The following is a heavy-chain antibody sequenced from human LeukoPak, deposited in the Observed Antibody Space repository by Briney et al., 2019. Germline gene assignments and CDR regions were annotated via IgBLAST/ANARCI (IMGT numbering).Heavy chain of an antibody. CDR1: GYTFTSYG. CDR2: ISAYNGNT. V-gene: IGHV1-18*03. D-gene: IGHD1-1*01. J-gene: IGHJ6*03. Sequence: ASVKVSCKASGYTFTSYGISWVRQAPGQGLEWMGWISAYNGNTNYAQKLQGRVTMTTDTSTSTAYMELRSLRSDDMAVYYCARRTGTTNYYYYMDVWGKGTTVTVSS. CDR3: ARRTGTTNYYYYMDV.